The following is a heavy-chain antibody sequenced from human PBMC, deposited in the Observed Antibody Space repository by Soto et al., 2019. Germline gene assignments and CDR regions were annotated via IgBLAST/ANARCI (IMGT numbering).Heavy chain of an antibody. V-gene: IGHV3-23*01. D-gene: IGHD3-22*01. Sequence: EVQLLESGGGLVQPGGSLRLSCAASGFTFRSYAMSWVRQAPGKGLEWVSAISGSGGSTFYADYVKGRFTISRDNSKNSLYLQMNSLRAEDTAVYYCARGTYYYDSTSHSYFDYWGQGTLVTVSS. CDR3: ARGTYYYDSTSHSYFDY. J-gene: IGHJ4*02. CDR2: ISGSGGST. CDR1: GFTFRSYA.